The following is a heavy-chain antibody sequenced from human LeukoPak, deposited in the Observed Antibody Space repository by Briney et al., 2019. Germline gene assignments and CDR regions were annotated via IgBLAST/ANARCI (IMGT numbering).Heavy chain of an antibody. CDR2: ISGSGSST. D-gene: IGHD3-22*01. CDR1: GFTFSNYA. V-gene: IGHV3-23*01. CDR3: AKFSRDSITMIVVTD. J-gene: IGHJ4*02. Sequence: GGSLRLSCAASGFTFSNYAMSWVRQAPGKGLEWVSSISGSGSSTYYADSVKGRFTISRDNSKNTVYLQMTSLRAEDTAVYYCAKFSRDSITMIVVTDWGQGTLVTVSS.